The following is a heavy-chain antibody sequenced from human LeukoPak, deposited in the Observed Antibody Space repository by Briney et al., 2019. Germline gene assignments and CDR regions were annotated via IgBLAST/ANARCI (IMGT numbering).Heavy chain of an antibody. J-gene: IGHJ4*02. D-gene: IGHD5-24*01. Sequence: TGGSLRLSCAASGITLSSYWMHWVRQAPGKGLVWVSRINSDGSSTNYADSVKGRFTISRDNAKNTLYLQMNSLRAEDTAVYYCARDQGDGYNHFDYWGQGTLVTVSS. CDR2: INSDGSST. V-gene: IGHV3-74*01. CDR1: GITLSSYW. CDR3: ARDQGDGYNHFDY.